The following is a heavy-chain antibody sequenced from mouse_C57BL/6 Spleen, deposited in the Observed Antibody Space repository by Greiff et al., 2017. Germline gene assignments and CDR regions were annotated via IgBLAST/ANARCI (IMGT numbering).Heavy chain of an antibody. Sequence: QVQLQQSGAELVRPGTSVKVSCKASGYAFTNYLIEWVKQRPGQGLEWIGVINPGSGGTNYNEKFKGKATLTADKSSSTAYMQLSSLTSEDSAVXFCASYYGSSYGWYFDVWGTGTTVTVSS. CDR3: ASYYGSSYGWYFDV. D-gene: IGHD1-1*01. CDR1: GYAFTNYL. J-gene: IGHJ1*03. CDR2: INPGSGGT. V-gene: IGHV1-54*01.